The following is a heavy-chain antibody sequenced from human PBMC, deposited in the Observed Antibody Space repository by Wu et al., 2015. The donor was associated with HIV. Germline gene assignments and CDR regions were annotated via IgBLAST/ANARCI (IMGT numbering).Heavy chain of an antibody. J-gene: IGHJ3*02. V-gene: IGHV1-69*13. CDR2: IIPIFRTA. Sequence: QVQLVQSGAEVKKPGSSVKVSCKASGGTFSTYAISWVRQAPGQGLEWMGRIIPIFRTANYAQKFQGRVTITADESTSTAHMELSSLRSEDTAVYYCARGTQEFIAKSAFDIWGQGTMVTVSS. D-gene: IGHD6-13*01. CDR1: GGTFSTYA. CDR3: ARGTQEFIAKSAFDI.